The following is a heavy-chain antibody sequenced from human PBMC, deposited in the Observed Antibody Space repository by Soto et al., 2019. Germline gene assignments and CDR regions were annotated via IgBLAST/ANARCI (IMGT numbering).Heavy chain of an antibody. CDR3: GRGRSGQIVVFY. J-gene: IGHJ4*02. Sequence: ASVKVSCKASGYTFTGYYMHWVRQAPEQGPEWMGEIGPESGATRYAQRFQGRVTMTRDMSITTVYMELNNLSPDDTAVYYCGRGRSGQIVVFYWGQGTPVTVAS. D-gene: IGHD1-26*01. V-gene: IGHV1-2*02. CDR2: IGPESGAT. CDR1: GYTFTGYY.